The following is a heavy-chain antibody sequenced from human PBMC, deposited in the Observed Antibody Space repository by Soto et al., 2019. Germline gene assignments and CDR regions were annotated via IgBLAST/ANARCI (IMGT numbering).Heavy chain of an antibody. D-gene: IGHD4-4*01. Sequence: GASVKVSCKASGYTFSSFGISWVRQAPGQGLEWMGWISACDGNTNYAQRLQGRVTLTTDTSTNTVYMELRSLTSDDTAVYFCARDDPRLSTINIDYWGQGTQVTVSS. CDR2: ISACDGNT. CDR3: ARDDPRLSTINIDY. J-gene: IGHJ4*02. V-gene: IGHV1-18*01. CDR1: GYTFSSFG.